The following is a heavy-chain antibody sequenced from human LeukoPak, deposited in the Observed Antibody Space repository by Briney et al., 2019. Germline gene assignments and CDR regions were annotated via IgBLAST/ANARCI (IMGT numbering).Heavy chain of an antibody. CDR3: ARGSLAIFDWLDS. J-gene: IGHJ5*01. Sequence: AASVKVSCKASGYTFTGHYMHWVRQAPGQGLEWMGWINPNTGDTNYAQKFQDRVSMTRDTSINTAYMELHRLRSDDTALYYCARGSLAIFDWLDSWGQGTLVTVSS. CDR2: INPNTGDT. V-gene: IGHV1-2*02. CDR1: GYTFTGHY. D-gene: IGHD3-3*02.